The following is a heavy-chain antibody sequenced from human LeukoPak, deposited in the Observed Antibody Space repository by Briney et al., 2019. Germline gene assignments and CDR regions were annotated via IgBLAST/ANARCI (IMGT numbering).Heavy chain of an antibody. Sequence: GGSLRLSCAASGFTFSSYWMSWVRQAPGRGREWVANIKQDGSEKYYVDSVKGRFTISRDNAKNSLYLQMNGLRAEDTAVYYCARDPRVGATKGDYWGQGTLVTVSS. V-gene: IGHV3-7*01. D-gene: IGHD1-26*01. J-gene: IGHJ4*02. CDR3: ARDPRVGATKGDY. CDR2: IKQDGSEK. CDR1: GFTFSSYW.